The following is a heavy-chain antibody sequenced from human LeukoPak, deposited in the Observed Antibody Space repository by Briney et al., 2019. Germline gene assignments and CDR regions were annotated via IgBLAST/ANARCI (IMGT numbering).Heavy chain of an antibody. J-gene: IGHJ4*02. D-gene: IGHD1-14*01. CDR2: INLNSGDT. CDR1: GSTFTDYY. CDR3: ARVTEPRNGPPTFDY. Sequence: ASVKLSCKTSGSTFTDYYTHWVRHAPGQGLEWMGWINLNSGDTHYAQNFQGRVTMTTDTYTSTAYMELRSLRSDDTAVYYCARVTEPRNGPPTFDYWGQGTLVTVSS. V-gene: IGHV1-2*02.